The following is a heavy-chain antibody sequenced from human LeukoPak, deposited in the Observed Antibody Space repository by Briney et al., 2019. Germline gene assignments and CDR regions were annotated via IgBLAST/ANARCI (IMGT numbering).Heavy chain of an antibody. Sequence: GGSLRLSCAASGFTFSSYSMNWVRQAPGKGLEWVSSISSSSSYIYYADSVKGRFTISRDNAKNSLYLQMNSLRAEDTAVYYCARVHCSSTSCYIPDAFDIWGQGTMVTVSS. CDR1: GFTFSSYS. J-gene: IGHJ3*02. D-gene: IGHD2-2*02. V-gene: IGHV3-21*01. CDR2: ISSSSSYI. CDR3: ARVHCSSTSCYIPDAFDI.